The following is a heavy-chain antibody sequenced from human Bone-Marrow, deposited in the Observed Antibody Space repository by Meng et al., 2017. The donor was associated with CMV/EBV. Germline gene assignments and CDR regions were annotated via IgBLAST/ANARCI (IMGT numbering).Heavy chain of an antibody. J-gene: IGHJ5*02. CDR1: SISSSSYY. D-gene: IGHD3-10*01. Sequence: SISSSSYYWGWICQPPGKGLEWIGSIYYSGSTYYNPSLKSRVTISVDTSKNQFSLKLSSVTAADTAVYYCARVVPMVRGVIIQDWFDPWGQGTLVTVSS. CDR2: IYYSGST. CDR3: ARVVPMVRGVIIQDWFDP. V-gene: IGHV4-39*07.